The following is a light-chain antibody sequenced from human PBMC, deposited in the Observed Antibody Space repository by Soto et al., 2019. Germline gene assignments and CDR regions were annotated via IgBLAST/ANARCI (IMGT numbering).Light chain of an antibody. J-gene: IGLJ1*01. CDR2: EGS. V-gene: IGLV2-14*02. CDR3: FSYTSSGTYV. Sequence: QSVLTQPASVSGSPGQSITISCTGTSSDVGSYNLVSWYQQYPGKAPKLIIYEGSKRPSGVSNRFSGSKSGNTASLTISGLQAEDETDYYCFSYTSSGTYVFGTGTKVTVL. CDR1: SSDVGSYNL.